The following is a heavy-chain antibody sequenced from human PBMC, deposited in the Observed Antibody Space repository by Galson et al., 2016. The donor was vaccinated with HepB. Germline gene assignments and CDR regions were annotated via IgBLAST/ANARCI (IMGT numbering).Heavy chain of an antibody. CDR2: ISRSGDST. V-gene: IGHV3-23*01. D-gene: IGHD1-26*01. CDR3: VQGSTAPSV. J-gene: IGHJ6*04. CDR1: GFTFNNYG. Sequence: SLRLSCAASGFTFNNYGMTWVRQAPGKGLEVVSSISRSGDSTDYADSVKGRFTISRDNSKSTLSLQMNSLRAEDKAVYYCVQGSTAPSVWGKGTSVIVSS.